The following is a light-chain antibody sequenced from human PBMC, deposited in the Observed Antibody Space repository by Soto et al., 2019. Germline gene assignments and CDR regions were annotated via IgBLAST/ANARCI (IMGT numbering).Light chain of an antibody. J-gene: IGKJ1*01. CDR1: QSVSSK. V-gene: IGKV3-15*01. CDR3: QQYNNWPPNT. CDR2: GAS. Sequence: EIGMTQSPATLSVSPGERATLSCRASQSVSSKLAWYQQKPGQAPRLLIYGASTRATGIPARFSGSGSGTEFTLTISSLQSEDFAVYYCQQYNNWPPNTFGQGTKVDI.